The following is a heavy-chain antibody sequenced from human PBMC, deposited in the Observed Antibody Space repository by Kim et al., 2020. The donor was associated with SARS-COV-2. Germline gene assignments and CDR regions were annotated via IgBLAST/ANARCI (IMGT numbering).Heavy chain of an antibody. V-gene: IGHV3-48*03. J-gene: IGHJ3*02. Sequence: GLFTISRDNAKNSLYLQMNSLRAEDTAVYYCASYLDTYYYDSSGRDAFDIWGQGTMVTVSS. CDR3: ASYLDTYYYDSSGRDAFDI. D-gene: IGHD3-22*01.